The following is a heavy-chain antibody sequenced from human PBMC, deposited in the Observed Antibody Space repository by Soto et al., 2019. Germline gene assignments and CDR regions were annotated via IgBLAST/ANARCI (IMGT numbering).Heavy chain of an antibody. CDR3: ARGMELRLVYYYGMDV. Sequence: QVQLVQSGAEVKKPGSSVKVSCKASGGTFTSYAMHWVRQAPGQRLEWMGWINAGNGNTKYSQKFQGRVTITRDTSASTAYMELSSLRSEDTAVYYCARGMELRLVYYYGMDVWGQGTTVTVSS. V-gene: IGHV1-3*01. CDR1: GGTFTSYA. J-gene: IGHJ6*02. CDR2: INAGNGNT. D-gene: IGHD1-7*01.